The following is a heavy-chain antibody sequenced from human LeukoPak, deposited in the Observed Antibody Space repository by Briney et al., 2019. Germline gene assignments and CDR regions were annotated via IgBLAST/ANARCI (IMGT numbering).Heavy chain of an antibody. V-gene: IGHV4-59*01. J-gene: IGHJ4*02. Sequence: PSETLSLTCTVSGGSISPYYWSWIRQPPGEGLEWIGYIYDSGSTNYNPSLKSRVTISVDTSKNRFSLKLSSVTAADTAVYYCAREAAVAGTVDYWGQGTLVTVSS. CDR1: GGSISPYY. D-gene: IGHD6-19*01. CDR2: IYDSGST. CDR3: AREAAVAGTVDY.